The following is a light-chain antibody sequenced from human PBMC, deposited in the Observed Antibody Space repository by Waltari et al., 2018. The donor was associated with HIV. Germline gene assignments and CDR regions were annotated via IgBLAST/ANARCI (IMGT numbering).Light chain of an antibody. Sequence: IQITQSPSSLSASVVARVTITCRPSQDILNSLAWYQQTSGKVPKLLVYNTFTLQTGVPSRFSGSGSGTDYTLTISALQPEDFATYYCQQYFNDPHTFGGGTKVEIK. CDR3: QQYFNDPHT. CDR1: QDILNS. V-gene: IGKV1-NL1*01. CDR2: NTF. J-gene: IGKJ4*01.